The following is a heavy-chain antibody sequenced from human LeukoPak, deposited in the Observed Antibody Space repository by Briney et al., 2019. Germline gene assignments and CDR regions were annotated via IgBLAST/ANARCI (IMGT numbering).Heavy chain of an antibody. J-gene: IGHJ4*02. CDR3: ARAPLEWLFVLDY. CDR2: INPNSGGT. Sequence: GASVKVSCKASGYTFTGYYMHWVRQAPGQGLEWMGWINPNSGGTNYAQKFQGRVTMTRDTSTSTAYMELRSLRSDDTAVYYCARAPLEWLFVLDYWGQGTLVTVSS. D-gene: IGHD3-3*01. CDR1: GYTFTGYY. V-gene: IGHV1-2*02.